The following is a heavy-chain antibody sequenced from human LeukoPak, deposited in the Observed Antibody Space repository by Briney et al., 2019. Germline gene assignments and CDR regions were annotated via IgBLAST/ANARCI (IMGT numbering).Heavy chain of an antibody. V-gene: IGHV3-7*03. J-gene: IGHJ4*02. CDR3: ARHPNSNWDY. D-gene: IGHD6-13*01. CDR1: GFTFRNYW. Sequence: GGSLRPSCAASGFTFRNYWMSWVRQVPGKGLEWVVNINEGGNEKNYVDSVKGRFTASRDNAQNSLYLQMNSLRVEDTAVYYCARHPNSNWDYWGQGTLVTVSS. CDR2: INEGGNEK.